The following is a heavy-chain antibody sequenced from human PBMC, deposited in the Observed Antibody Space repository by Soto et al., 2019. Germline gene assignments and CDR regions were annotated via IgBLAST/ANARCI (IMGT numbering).Heavy chain of an antibody. CDR2: IIPVFGTA. CDR1: GGTFSSYA. J-gene: IGHJ1*01. V-gene: IGHV1-69*13. Sequence: SVEVSCKASGGTFSSYAMSWVRQAPGQGLECMGGIIPVFGTANYAQKFQGRVTINADESTSTVYMELSSLRSEDTAVYYCARGWNDFPHWGQGTLVTVSS. CDR3: ARGWNDFPH. D-gene: IGHD1-1*01.